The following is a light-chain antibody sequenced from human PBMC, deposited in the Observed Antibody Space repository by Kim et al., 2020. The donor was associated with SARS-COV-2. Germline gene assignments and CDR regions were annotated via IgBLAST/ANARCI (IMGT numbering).Light chain of an antibody. J-gene: IGLJ2*01. CDR1: SLRSYY. Sequence: SSELTQDPAVSVALGQTVSITCQGDSLRSYYATWYQQKPGKAPTLVIYGKNNRPSVIPDRFSGSSSGNTASLPITGTQAGDEADYYCNSRDSNDNVVFGGGTKLTVL. CDR3: NSRDSNDNVV. CDR2: GKN. V-gene: IGLV3-19*01.